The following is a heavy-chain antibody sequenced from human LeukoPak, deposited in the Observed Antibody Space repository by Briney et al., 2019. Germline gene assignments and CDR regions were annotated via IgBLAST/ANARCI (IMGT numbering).Heavy chain of an antibody. CDR3: ARSELGIGDYYYYYGMDV. D-gene: IGHD7-27*01. J-gene: IGHJ6*02. CDR1: GYTFTSYG. CDR2: INTNTGNP. V-gene: IGHV7-4-1*02. Sequence: ASVKVSCKASGYTFTSYGISWVRQAPGQGLEWMGWINTNTGNPTYAQGFTGRFVFSLDTSVSTAYLQISSLKAEDTAVYYCARSELGIGDYYYYYGMDVWGQGTTVTVSS.